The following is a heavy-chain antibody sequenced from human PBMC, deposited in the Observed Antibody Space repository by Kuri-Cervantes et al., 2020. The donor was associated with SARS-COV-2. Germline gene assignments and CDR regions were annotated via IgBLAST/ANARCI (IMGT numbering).Heavy chain of an antibody. Sequence: ASVKVSCKASGYTFTSYGISWVRQAPGHGLEWVGIMNFDGGSSAGYAHQFQGRVTMTRDTSTNTVYLELNSLGFEDTAVYYCARELYGLADYWGQGTLVTVSS. CDR1: GYTFTSYG. CDR3: ARELYGLADY. CDR2: MNFDGGSSA. D-gene: IGHD3-10*01. J-gene: IGHJ4*02. V-gene: IGHV1-46*01.